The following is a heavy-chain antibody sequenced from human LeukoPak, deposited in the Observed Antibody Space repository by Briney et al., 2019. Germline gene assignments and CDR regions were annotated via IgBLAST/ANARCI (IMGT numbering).Heavy chain of an antibody. CDR3: ARETVVVVAAIGVPLTPYYFDY. CDR2: IYTSGST. V-gene: IGHV4-61*02. Sequence: SETLSLTCTVSGGSISSGRYYWTWIRQPAGKGLEWIGRIYTSGSTNYNPSLKSRVTMSVDTSKNQFSLKLSSVTAADTAVYYCARETVVVVAAIGVPLTPYYFDYWGQGTLVTVSS. J-gene: IGHJ4*02. D-gene: IGHD2-15*01. CDR1: GGSISSGRYY.